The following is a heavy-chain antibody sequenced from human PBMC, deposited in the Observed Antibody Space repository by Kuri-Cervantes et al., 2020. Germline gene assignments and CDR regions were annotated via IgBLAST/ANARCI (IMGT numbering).Heavy chain of an antibody. J-gene: IGHJ6*02. V-gene: IGHV3-21*04. CDR2: ISSSSSYI. Sequence: GESLKISCAASGFTFSSYSMNWVRQAPGKGLEWVSSISSSSSYIYYADSVKGRFTISRDNSKNTLYLQMNSLRAEDTAVYYCARFMITFGGVIVSRYGMDVWGQGTTVTVSS. D-gene: IGHD3-16*02. CDR3: ARFMITFGGVIVSRYGMDV. CDR1: GFTFSSYS.